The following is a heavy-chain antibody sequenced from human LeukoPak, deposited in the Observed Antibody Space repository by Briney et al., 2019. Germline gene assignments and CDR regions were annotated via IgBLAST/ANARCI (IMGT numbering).Heavy chain of an antibody. V-gene: IGHV4-39*07. CDR2: IYYRGRA. J-gene: IGHJ4*02. CDR1: GASISSSTYH. Sequence: SETLSLTCNVSGASISSSTYHWGWIRQPPGKGLEWIASIYYRGRAYYNPSLKSRVTISVDTSKNQFSLHLNSVTPEDTAVYYCARDPPGHDYFDYWGQGTLVTVSS. CDR3: ARDPPGHDYFDY.